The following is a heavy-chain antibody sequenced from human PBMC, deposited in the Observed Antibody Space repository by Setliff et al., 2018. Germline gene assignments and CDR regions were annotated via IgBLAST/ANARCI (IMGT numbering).Heavy chain of an antibody. J-gene: IGHJ4*02. Sequence: QPGGSLRLSCGASGFTYKNDWVSWVRQAPGEGLEWVSTITSSGGDTYYADSVKGRFIIYRDSSKNTLYMQMSSLRAEDTAVYYCAKPRVELRWGFESWGQGTLVTVSS. D-gene: IGHD1-7*01. CDR3: AKPRVELRWGFES. CDR2: ITSSGGDT. V-gene: IGHV3-23*01. CDR1: GFTYKNDW.